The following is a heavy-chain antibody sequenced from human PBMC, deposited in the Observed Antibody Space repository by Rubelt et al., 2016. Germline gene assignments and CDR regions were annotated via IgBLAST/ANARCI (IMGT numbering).Heavy chain of an antibody. D-gene: IGHD4-23*01. Sequence: VQLVESGGGLVQTGGSLRLSCVVSGLTFEIYGMNWVRQAPGKGLEWVAVTSSDGSNKYYAESVKGRFTIYRDNSKNTLYLQMNSLRAEDAAVYHGAKKGHGGKPTDAFDIWGQGTMVTVSS. CDR1: GLTFEIYG. CDR3: AKKGHGGKPTDAFDI. J-gene: IGHJ3*02. V-gene: IGHV3-30*18. CDR2: TSSDGSNK.